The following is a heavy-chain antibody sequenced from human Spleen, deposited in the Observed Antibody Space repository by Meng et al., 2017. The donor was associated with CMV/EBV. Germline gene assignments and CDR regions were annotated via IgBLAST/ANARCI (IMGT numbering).Heavy chain of an antibody. V-gene: IGHV3-20*04. CDR3: ARDSTKAYYYDSSGYYSSLFDY. Sequence: GSLRLSCAASGFTFDDYGMSWVRQAPGKGLEWVSGINWNGGSTGYADSVKGRFTISRDNAKNSLYLQMNSLRAEDTALYYCARDSTKAYYYDSSGYYSSLFDYWGQGTLVTVSS. CDR2: INWNGGST. J-gene: IGHJ4*02. CDR1: GFTFDDYG. D-gene: IGHD3-22*01.